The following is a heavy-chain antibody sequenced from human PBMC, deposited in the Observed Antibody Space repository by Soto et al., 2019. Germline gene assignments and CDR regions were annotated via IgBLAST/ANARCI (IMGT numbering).Heavy chain of an antibody. D-gene: IGHD1-26*01. CDR1: GGSISSSSYY. J-gene: IGHJ4*02. Sequence: PSETLSLTCTVSGGSISSSSYYWGWIRQPPGKGLEWIGSIYYSGSTYYNPSLKSRVTISVDTSKNQFSLKLSSVTAADTAVYYCATPDTSGSFIDYWGQGTLVTVSS. CDR2: IYYSGST. CDR3: ATPDTSGSFIDY. V-gene: IGHV4-39*01.